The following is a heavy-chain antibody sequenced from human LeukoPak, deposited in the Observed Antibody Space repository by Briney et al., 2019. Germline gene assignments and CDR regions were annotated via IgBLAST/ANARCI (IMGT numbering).Heavy chain of an antibody. CDR1: GGTFSSYA. CDR3: VFLIDHYYYGMDV. V-gene: IGHV1-69*13. Sequence: ASAKVSCKASGGTFSSYAISWVRQAPGQGLEWMGGIIPIFGTANYAQKFQGRVTITADESTSTAYMELSSLRSEDTAVYYCVFLIDHYYYGMDVWGQGTTVTVSS. J-gene: IGHJ6*02. CDR2: IIPIFGTA. D-gene: IGHD3-10*02.